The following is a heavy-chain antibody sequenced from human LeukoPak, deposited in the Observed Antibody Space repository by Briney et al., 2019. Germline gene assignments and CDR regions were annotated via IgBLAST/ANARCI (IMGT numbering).Heavy chain of an antibody. CDR3: AREGDSSGYYYPDY. V-gene: IGHV4-4*02. CDR2: IYTSGST. CDR1: GGYISSSNW. D-gene: IGHD3-22*01. Sequence: SGTLSLTCAVSGGYISSSNWWCWVRQPPGKGLEWIGRIYTSGSTNYNPSLKSRVTMSVDTSKNQFSLKLSSVTAADTAVYYCAREGDSSGYYYPDYWGQGTLVTVSP. J-gene: IGHJ4*02.